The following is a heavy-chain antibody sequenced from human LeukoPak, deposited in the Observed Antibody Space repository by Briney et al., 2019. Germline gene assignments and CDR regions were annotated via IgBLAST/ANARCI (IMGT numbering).Heavy chain of an antibody. CDR2: ISAYNGNT. CDR1: GYTFTSYG. V-gene: IGHV1-18*01. Sequence: ASVKVSCKASGYTFTSYGISWVRQAPGQGLEWMGWISAYNGNTNYAQKLQGRVTMTTDTSTSTAYMELSSLRSEDTAVYYCASHITIFGVVPDYWGQGTLVTVSS. CDR3: ASHITIFGVVPDY. J-gene: IGHJ4*02. D-gene: IGHD3-3*01.